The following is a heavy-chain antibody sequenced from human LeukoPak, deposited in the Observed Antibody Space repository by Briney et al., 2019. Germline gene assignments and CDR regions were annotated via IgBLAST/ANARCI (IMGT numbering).Heavy chain of an antibody. J-gene: IGHJ4*02. CDR2: ISSGSGYT. CDR3: ARHGDYGGLSSY. D-gene: IGHD4-17*01. CDR1: GFTFSTYG. Sequence: GGSLRLSCAASGFTFSTYGMNWVRQAPGKGLEWVSSISSGSGYTYYADSVKGRFTISKDNAKNSLYLQMNSLRAEDTAVYYCARHGDYGGLSSYWGQGTLVTVTS. V-gene: IGHV3-21*01.